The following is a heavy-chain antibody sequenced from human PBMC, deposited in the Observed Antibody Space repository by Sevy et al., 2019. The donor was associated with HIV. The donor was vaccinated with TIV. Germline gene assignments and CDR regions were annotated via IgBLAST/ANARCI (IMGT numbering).Heavy chain of an antibody. J-gene: IGHJ4*02. D-gene: IGHD1-1*01. CDR2: ISSSGST. CDR1: GGAMNLYF. Sequence: SETLSLTCTVSGGAMNLYFWSWIRQPPGKGLEWIGYISSSGSTNYNPSLKSRVTISLSTSGNQFSLKLRSMTAAETAVYYCARESIGSTGDFDFWGQGTLVTVSS. CDR3: ARESIGSTGDFDF. V-gene: IGHV4-4*08.